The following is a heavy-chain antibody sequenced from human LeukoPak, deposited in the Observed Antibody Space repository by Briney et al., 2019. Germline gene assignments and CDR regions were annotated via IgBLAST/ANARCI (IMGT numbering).Heavy chain of an antibody. CDR1: GGSISSYY. V-gene: IGHV4-59*08. CDR2: IYYSGST. Sequence: SETLSLTCTVSGGSISSYYWSWIRQPPGKGLDWIGYIYYSGSTNHNPSLKSRVTISVDTSKNQFSLKLSSVTAADTAVYYCASAPAGVIDYFDYWGQGTLVTVSS. CDR3: ASAPAGVIDYFDY. D-gene: IGHD2-8*01. J-gene: IGHJ4*02.